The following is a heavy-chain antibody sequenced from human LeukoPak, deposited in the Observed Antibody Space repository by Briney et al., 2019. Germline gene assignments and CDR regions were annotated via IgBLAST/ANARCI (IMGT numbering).Heavy chain of an antibody. V-gene: IGHV1-46*01. Sequence: ASVKVSCKASGYTFTSYYMHWVRQAPGQGLEWMGIINPSGGSTSYAQKFQGRVTMTRDMSTSTVYMELSSLRSEDTAVYYCARDGRYYYDSSATTGDAFDIWGQGTMVTVSS. CDR3: ARDGRYYYDSSATTGDAFDI. D-gene: IGHD3-22*01. J-gene: IGHJ3*02. CDR1: GYTFTSYY. CDR2: INPSGGST.